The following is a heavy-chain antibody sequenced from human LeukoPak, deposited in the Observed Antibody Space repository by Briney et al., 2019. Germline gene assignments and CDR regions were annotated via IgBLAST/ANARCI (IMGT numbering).Heavy chain of an antibody. CDR1: GFTFSNAW. D-gene: IGHD3-22*01. V-gene: IGHV3-15*07. J-gene: IGHJ5*02. CDR3: ATDFYDRT. CDR2: IRSNSDGGTI. Sequence: GGSLRLSCATSGFTFSNAWMNWVRQAPGKGLEWVGRIRSNSDGGTIDYAAPVKGRFTLSRDDSKTTLYLQMNSLQTEDTAVYYCATDFYDRTWGQGTLVTGSP.